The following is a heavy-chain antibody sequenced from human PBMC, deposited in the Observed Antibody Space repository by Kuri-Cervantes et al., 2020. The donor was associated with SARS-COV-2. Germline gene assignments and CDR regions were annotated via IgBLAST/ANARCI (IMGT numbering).Heavy chain of an antibody. V-gene: IGHV3-23*01. CDR2: ISGSGGST. J-gene: IGHJ3*02. CDR1: GFTFSSYA. D-gene: IGHD1-7*01. Sequence: GESLKISCAASGFTFSSYAMSWVRQAPGKGLEWVSAISGSGGSTYYADSVKGRFTISRDNSKNTLYPQMNSLRAEDTAVYYCAKVENYGNAFDIWGQGTMVTVSS. CDR3: AKVENYGNAFDI.